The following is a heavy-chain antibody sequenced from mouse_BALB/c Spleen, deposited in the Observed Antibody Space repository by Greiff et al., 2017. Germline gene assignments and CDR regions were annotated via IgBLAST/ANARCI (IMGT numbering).Heavy chain of an antibody. CDR1: GYSITSDYA. D-gene: IGHD2-4*01. J-gene: IGHJ4*01. Sequence: EVQRVESGPGLVKPSQSLSLTCTVTGYSITSDYAWNWIRQFPGNKLEWMGYISYSGSTSYNPSLKSRISITRDTSKNQFFLQLNSVTTEDTATYYCAREVYYDYGHYYAMDYWGQGTSVTVSS. CDR3: AREVYYDYGHYYAMDY. V-gene: IGHV3-2*02. CDR2: ISYSGST.